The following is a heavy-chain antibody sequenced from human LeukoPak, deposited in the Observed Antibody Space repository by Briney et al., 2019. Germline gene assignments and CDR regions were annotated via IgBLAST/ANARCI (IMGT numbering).Heavy chain of an antibody. V-gene: IGHV4-34*01. CDR2: INHRGST. Sequence: SETLSLTCTVYGGSFSPYYWNWIRQPPGKGLECIGEINHRGSTTYNPSLKSRVTISLDTSKIQFSLKLTSVTAADTAVYYCARELSGSFSTGFDYWGQGTLVTVSS. J-gene: IGHJ4*02. CDR1: GGSFSPYY. CDR3: ARELSGSFSTGFDY. D-gene: IGHD1-26*01.